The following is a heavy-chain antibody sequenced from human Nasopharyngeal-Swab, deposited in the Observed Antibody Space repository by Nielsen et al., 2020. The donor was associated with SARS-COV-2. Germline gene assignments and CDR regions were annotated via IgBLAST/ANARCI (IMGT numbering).Heavy chain of an antibody. CDR2: INHSGST. Sequence: WIRQPPGKGLEWIGVINHSGSTNYNPSLKSRVTISVDTSKNQFSLKLSSVTAADTAVYYCARGSLRRYCSSTSCYASSWFDPWGQGTLVTVSS. CDR3: ARGSLRRYCSSTSCYASSWFDP. D-gene: IGHD2-2*01. V-gene: IGHV4-34*01. J-gene: IGHJ5*02.